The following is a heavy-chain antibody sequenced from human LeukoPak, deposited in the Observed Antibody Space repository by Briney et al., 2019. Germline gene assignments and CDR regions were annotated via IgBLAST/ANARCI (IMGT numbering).Heavy chain of an antibody. Sequence: GGSLRLSCAASGFTISSYTVSWFRQAPGKGREWVSAISGSGGSTYYADSVKGRFTISRDNSKNTLYLQMISLTADATAVYYCCPRYYYDSSYLVFDYWGQGALVTVSS. CDR3: CPRYYYDSSYLVFDY. J-gene: IGHJ4*01. V-gene: IGHV3-23*01. D-gene: IGHD3-22*01. CDR2: ISGSGGST. CDR1: GFTISSYT.